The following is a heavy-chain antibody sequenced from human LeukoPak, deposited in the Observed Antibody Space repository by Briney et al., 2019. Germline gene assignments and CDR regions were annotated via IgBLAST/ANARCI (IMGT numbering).Heavy chain of an antibody. J-gene: IGHJ6*02. CDR1: GFTFSSYG. V-gene: IGHV3-33*01. Sequence: QPGGYLRLSCAASGFTFSSYGMHWVRQAPGKGLVWVAVIWYDGSNKYYADSVKGRFTISRDNAKNSLYLQMNSLRAEDTAVYYCARDQAYCGGDCYFYYYGVDVWGQGTTVTVSS. CDR3: ARDQAYCGGDCYFYYYGVDV. CDR2: IWYDGSNK. D-gene: IGHD2-21*02.